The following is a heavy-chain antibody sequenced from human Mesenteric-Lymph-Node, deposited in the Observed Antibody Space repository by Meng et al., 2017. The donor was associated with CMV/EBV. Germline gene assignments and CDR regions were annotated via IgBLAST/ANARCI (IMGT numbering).Heavy chain of an antibody. CDR1: GYPFTGYY. CDR3: ARDFKDFDY. V-gene: IGHV1-2*02. J-gene: IGHJ4*02. CDR2: ITSNSGVT. Sequence: KVSCKAPGYPFTGYYMHWVRQAPGQGLEWMGWITSNSGVTNYAQKFQGRVTMTRDTSISTAYMELSGLTSDDTAVYYCARDFKDFDYWGQGTLVTVSS.